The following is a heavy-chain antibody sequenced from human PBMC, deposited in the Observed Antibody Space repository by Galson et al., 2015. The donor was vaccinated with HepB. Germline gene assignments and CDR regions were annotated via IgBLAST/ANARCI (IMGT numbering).Heavy chain of an antibody. CDR1: GFTFSDYY. CDR2: ISSSSSYT. Sequence: SLRLSCAASGFTFSDYYMSWIRQAPGKGLEWVSYISSSSSYTNYADSVKGRFTISRDNAKNSLYLQMNSLRAEDTAVYYCARYRTSYWYFDLWGRGTLVTVSS. CDR3: ARYRTSYWYFDL. J-gene: IGHJ2*01. V-gene: IGHV3-11*03.